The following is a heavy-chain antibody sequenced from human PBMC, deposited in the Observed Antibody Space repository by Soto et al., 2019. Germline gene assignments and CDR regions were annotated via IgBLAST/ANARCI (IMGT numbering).Heavy chain of an antibody. Sequence: GGSLRLSCAASGFTFSSYGMHWVRQAPGKGLEWVAVISYDGSNKYYADSVKGRFTISRDNSKNTLYLQMNSLRAEDTAVYYCAREERRWLQLFLDYWGQGTLVTVSS. CDR2: ISYDGSNK. V-gene: IGHV3-30*03. D-gene: IGHD5-12*01. J-gene: IGHJ4*02. CDR3: AREERRWLQLFLDY. CDR1: GFTFSSYG.